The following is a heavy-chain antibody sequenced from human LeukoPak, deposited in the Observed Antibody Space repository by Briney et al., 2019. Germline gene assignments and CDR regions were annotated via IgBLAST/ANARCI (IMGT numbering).Heavy chain of an antibody. D-gene: IGHD1-26*01. J-gene: IGHJ4*02. CDR3: TRSLNSGSYPDY. Sequence: GGSLRLSCAASGFTFSSYWMHWVRPAPGKGLVWVSRVNSDGSRTDYADSVKGRITISRDNAKSTLYLQMNSLRAEDTAVYYCTRSLNSGSYPDYWGQGTLVTVSS. V-gene: IGHV3-74*01. CDR1: GFTFSSYW. CDR2: VNSDGSRT.